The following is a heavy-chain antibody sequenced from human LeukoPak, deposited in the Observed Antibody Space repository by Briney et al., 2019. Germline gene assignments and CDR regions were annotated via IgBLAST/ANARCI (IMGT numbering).Heavy chain of an antibody. D-gene: IGHD6-13*01. CDR1: GDSISSGDYY. V-gene: IGHV4-61*08. Sequence: SQTLSLTCTVSGDSISSGDYYWSWIRQPPGKGLEWIGYIYYSGSTNYNPSLKSRVTISVDTSKNQFSLKLSSVTAADTAVYYCAREIQNSSSWYRNGWFDPWGQGTLVTVSS. CDR2: IYYSGST. J-gene: IGHJ5*02. CDR3: AREIQNSSSWYRNGWFDP.